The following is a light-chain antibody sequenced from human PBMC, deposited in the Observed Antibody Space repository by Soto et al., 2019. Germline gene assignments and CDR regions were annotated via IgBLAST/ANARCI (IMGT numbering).Light chain of an antibody. Sequence: QSALTQPASVSGSPGESITISCSGTTSDVGGHNFVSWFQQHPGKAPKMMIYAVDQRPSGVSIRFSGSKSGNTASLTISGLQTEDEADYYCSSYTRSSIWVFAGGTKVTVL. J-gene: IGLJ3*02. CDR2: AVD. CDR1: TSDVGGHNF. V-gene: IGLV2-14*01. CDR3: SSYTRSSIWV.